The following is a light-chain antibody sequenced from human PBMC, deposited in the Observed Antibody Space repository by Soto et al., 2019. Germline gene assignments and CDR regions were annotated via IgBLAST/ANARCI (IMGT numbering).Light chain of an antibody. CDR1: QNVRDSY. CDR2: DTS. V-gene: IGKV3-20*01. Sequence: EIVLTQSPGTLSLSPGERATLSCRASQNVRDSYLAWYQQKPVQAPSLLLYDTSTRATGVPDRFSGSGSGTDFALTISRVEPEDFALYFCQQYGSSPGTFGQGTKVDIK. CDR3: QQYGSSPGT. J-gene: IGKJ1*01.